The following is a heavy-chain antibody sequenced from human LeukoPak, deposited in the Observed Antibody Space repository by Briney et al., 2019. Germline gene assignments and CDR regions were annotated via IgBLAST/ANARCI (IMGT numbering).Heavy chain of an antibody. CDR2: ISSGGTCM. D-gene: IGHD1-1*01. CDR3: AREPTGDY. Sequence: PGGALRLSCAASGFTFSSYSINWVRQAPGKGLEWVSSISSGGTCMYYADSVKGRFTISRGNAKKSVFLQMNSLRPEDSAVYYCAREPTGDYWGQGMLVTVSS. V-gene: IGHV3-21*01. CDR1: GFTFSSYS. J-gene: IGHJ4*02.